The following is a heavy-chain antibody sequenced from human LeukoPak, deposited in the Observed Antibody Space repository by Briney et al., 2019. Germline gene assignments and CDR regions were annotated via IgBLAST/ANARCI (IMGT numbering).Heavy chain of an antibody. Sequence: GGSLRLSCAASGFSFNIYNMNWVRQTPGKGPEWVSHVSTSSQSKYYADSVKGRFTVSRDNAKDSLYLQMNSLRDEDTAVYYCAREVDIPLTTGRANFFDLWGQGTLVTVSS. CDR3: AREVDIPLTTGRANFFDL. J-gene: IGHJ4*02. V-gene: IGHV3-48*02. D-gene: IGHD4-11*01. CDR2: VSTSSQSK. CDR1: GFSFNIYN.